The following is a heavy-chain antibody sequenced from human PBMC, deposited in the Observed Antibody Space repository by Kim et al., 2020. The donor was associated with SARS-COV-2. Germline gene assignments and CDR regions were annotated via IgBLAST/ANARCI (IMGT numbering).Heavy chain of an antibody. Sequence: SETLSLTCTVSGGSISSSSYYWGWIRQPQGKGLEWIGSIYYSGSTYYNPFLKSRVTISVDTSKNQFSLKLSSVTAADTAVYYCARHGYAWPKRSGTTIFDDWGQGTLVTVSS. CDR1: GGSISSSSYY. J-gene: IGHJ4*02. D-gene: IGHD1-26*01. CDR3: ARHGYAWPKRSGTTIFDD. V-gene: IGHV4-39*01. CDR2: IYYSGST.